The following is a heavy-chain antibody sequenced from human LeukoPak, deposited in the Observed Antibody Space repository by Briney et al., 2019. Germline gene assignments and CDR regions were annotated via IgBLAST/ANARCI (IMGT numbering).Heavy chain of an antibody. CDR1: GGSIRNDY. Sequence: PSETLSLTCAVSGGSIRNDYWSWIRQPPGKGLEWIAYINYSGSTNYNPSLESRVTISVDTSKNLFSLKFTSVTAADTAVYYCARHSPGERRFDPWGQGTLVTVSS. V-gene: IGHV4-59*08. D-gene: IGHD3-16*01. CDR3: ARHSPGERRFDP. CDR2: INYSGST. J-gene: IGHJ5*02.